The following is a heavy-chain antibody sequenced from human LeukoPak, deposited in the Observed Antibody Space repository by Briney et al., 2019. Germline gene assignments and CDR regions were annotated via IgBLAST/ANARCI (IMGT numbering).Heavy chain of an antibody. V-gene: IGHV4-4*07. CDR2: IYSSGTT. D-gene: IGHD6-13*01. Sequence: PSETLSLTCTVSGGSIRGYYWSWIRQSAGKGLEWIGRIYSSGTTNYNPSLKSLVTMSVDTSKDQFSLKLTSVTAADTAVYYCVRGGSAAAAVFDYWGQGTLVTVSS. CDR3: VRGGSAAAAVFDY. J-gene: IGHJ4*02. CDR1: GGSIRGYY.